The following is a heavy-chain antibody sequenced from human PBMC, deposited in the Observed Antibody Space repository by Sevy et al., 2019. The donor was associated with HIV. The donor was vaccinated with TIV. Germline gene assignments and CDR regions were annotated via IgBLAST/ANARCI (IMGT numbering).Heavy chain of an antibody. CDR1: GGSISSYY. J-gene: IGHJ6*03. Sequence: SETLSLTCTVSGGSISSYYWSWIRQPPGKGLEWIGDIYYSGSTNYNPSLKSRVTISVDTSKNQFSLKLSSVTAADTAVYYCARDLSAYYYYYMDVWGKGTTVTVSS. D-gene: IGHD3-3*01. CDR2: IYYSGST. CDR3: ARDLSAYYYYYMDV. V-gene: IGHV4-59*01.